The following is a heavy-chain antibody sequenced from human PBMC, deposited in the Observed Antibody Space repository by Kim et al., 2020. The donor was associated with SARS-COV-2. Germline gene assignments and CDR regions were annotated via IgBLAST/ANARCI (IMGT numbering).Heavy chain of an antibody. CDR2: INHSGST. CDR3: ARWQGQTRFDY. V-gene: IGHV4-34*01. CDR1: GGSFSGYY. Sequence: SETLSLTCAVYGGSFSGYYWSWIRQPPGKGLEWIGEINHSGSTNYNPSLKSRVTISVDTSKNQFSLKLSSVTAADTAVYYCARWQGQTRFDYWGQGTLVTVSS. J-gene: IGHJ4*02.